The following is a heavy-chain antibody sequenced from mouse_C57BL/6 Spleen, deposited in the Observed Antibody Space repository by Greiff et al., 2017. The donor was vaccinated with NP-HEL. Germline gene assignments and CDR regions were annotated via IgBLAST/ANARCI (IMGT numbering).Heavy chain of an antibody. CDR2: LYPGDGDT. V-gene: IGHV1-82*01. D-gene: IGHD2-4*01. J-gene: IGHJ2*01. CDR1: GYAFSSSW. CDR3: ARPPYYDYGGYYFDY. Sequence: VKLQESGPELVKPGASVKISCKASGYAFSSSWMNWVKQRPGKGLEWIGRLYPGDGDTNYNGKFKGKATLTADKSSSTAYMQLSSLTSEYSAVYFCARPPYYDYGGYYFDYWGQGTTLTVSS.